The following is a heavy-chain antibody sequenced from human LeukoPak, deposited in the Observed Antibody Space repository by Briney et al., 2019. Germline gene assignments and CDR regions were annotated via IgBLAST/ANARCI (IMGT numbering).Heavy chain of an antibody. D-gene: IGHD3-22*01. V-gene: IGHV4-34*01. CDR2: INHSGST. J-gene: IGHJ4*02. CDR3: ARGSRNDYYDSSGYYYTLDY. Sequence: SETLFLTCTVYGGSLSGYYWSWIRQPPGKGLEWIGEINHSGSTNYNPSLKSRVTISVDTSKNQFSLKLSSVTAADTAVYYCARGSRNDYYDSSGYYYTLDYWGQGTLVTVSS. CDR1: GGSLSGYY.